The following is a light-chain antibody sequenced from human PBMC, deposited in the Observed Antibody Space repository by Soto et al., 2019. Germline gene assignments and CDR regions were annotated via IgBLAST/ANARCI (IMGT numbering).Light chain of an antibody. Sequence: SPLTQPASVSGCPGHSITISWTPTSDDVGGSTIVSWYNKPPGKAPNPLIYELSNRTSGVSHRFSGSKSGHTASLPIAGCQPEDEADYNCSSSTITSYVFAPGPKVTV. CDR1: SDDVGGSTI. CDR3: SSSTITSYV. V-gene: IGLV2-14*01. CDR2: ELS. J-gene: IGLJ1*01.